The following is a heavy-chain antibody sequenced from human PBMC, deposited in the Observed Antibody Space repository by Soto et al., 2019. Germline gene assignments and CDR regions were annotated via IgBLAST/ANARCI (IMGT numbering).Heavy chain of an antibody. CDR2: IIPIFGTA. CDR1: GGTFSSYA. V-gene: IGHV1-69*06. CDR3: ARDLVPARRESRFDP. Sequence: RASVKVPCKASGGTFSSYAISWVRQAPGQGLEWMGGIIPIFGTANYAQKFQGRVTITADKSTSTAYMELSSLRSEDTAVYYCARDLVPARRESRFDPWGQGTLVTVSS. D-gene: IGHD2-2*01. J-gene: IGHJ5*02.